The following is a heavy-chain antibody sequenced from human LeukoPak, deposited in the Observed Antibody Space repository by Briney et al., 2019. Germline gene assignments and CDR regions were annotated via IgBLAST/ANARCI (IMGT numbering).Heavy chain of an antibody. J-gene: IGHJ6*02. CDR2: ISSSGSTI. CDR3: ARVVCGGDCHYYYYGMDV. V-gene: IGHV3-11*01. CDR1: GFTFSDYY. Sequence: GGSLRLSCAASGFTFSDYYMSWIRQAPGKGLEWVSYISSSGSTIYYADSVKGRFTISRDNAKNSLYLQMNSPRAEDTAVYYCARVVCGGDCHYYYYGMDVWGQGTTVTVSS. D-gene: IGHD2-21*02.